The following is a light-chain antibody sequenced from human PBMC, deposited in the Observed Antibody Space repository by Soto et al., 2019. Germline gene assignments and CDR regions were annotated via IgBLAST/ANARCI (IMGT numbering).Light chain of an antibody. V-gene: IGKV1-5*01. Sequence: DIPITQSTSSLSPSVGDRVTITCRASRSISDWLAWYQQKPGKAPELLIFDASNLKSGVSSRFSGSGSGTEFTLTISRLQPNDVTTYYCLQYSSHSWTFGQGAKVDIK. CDR1: RSISDW. J-gene: IGKJ1*01. CDR3: LQYSSHSWT. CDR2: DAS.